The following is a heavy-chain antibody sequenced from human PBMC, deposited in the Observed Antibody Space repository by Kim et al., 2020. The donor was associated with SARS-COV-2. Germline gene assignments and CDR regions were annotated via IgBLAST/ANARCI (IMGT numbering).Heavy chain of an antibody. CDR2: INPSGGST. CDR1: GYTFTSYY. V-gene: IGHV1-46*01. D-gene: IGHD5-12*01. Sequence: ASVKVSCKASGYTFTSYYMHWVRQAPGQGLEWMGIINPSGGSTSYAQKFQGRVTMTRDTSTSTVYMELSSLRSEDTAVYYCARDEGGYDLEAKEFDYWGQGTLVTVSS. J-gene: IGHJ4*02. CDR3: ARDEGGYDLEAKEFDY.